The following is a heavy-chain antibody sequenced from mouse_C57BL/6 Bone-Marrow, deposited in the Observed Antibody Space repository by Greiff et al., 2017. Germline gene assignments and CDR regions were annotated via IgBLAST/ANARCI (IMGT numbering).Heavy chain of an antibody. Sequence: EVKLMESGPVLVKPGASVKMSCKASGYTFTDYYMNWVKQSHGKSLEWIGVINPYNGGTSYNQKFKGKATLTVDKSSSTAYMELNSLTSEDSAVYYCARRVVAPYYYAMDYWGQGTSVTVSS. CDR1: GYTFTDYY. J-gene: IGHJ4*01. D-gene: IGHD1-1*01. CDR3: ARRVVAPYYYAMDY. V-gene: IGHV1-19*01. CDR2: INPYNGGT.